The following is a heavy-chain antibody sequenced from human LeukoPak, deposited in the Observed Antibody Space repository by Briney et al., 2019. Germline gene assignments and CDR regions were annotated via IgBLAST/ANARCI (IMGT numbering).Heavy chain of an antibody. V-gene: IGHV3-30-3*01. D-gene: IGHD1-1*01. CDR3: ARSRERPGGRFDP. Sequence: GRSLRLSCAASGFTFSSYAMHWVRQAPGKGLEWVAVISYAGSNKYYADSVKGRFTISRDNSKNTLYLQMNSLRAEDTAVYYCARSRERPGGRFDPWGQGTLVTVSS. J-gene: IGHJ5*02. CDR1: GFTFSSYA. CDR2: ISYAGSNK.